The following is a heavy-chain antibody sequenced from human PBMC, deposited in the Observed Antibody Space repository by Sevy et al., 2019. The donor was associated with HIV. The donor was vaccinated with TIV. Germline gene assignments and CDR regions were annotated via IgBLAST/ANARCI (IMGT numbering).Heavy chain of an antibody. V-gene: IGHV1-18*01. D-gene: IGHD3-16*01. CDR2: INIYNGNT. J-gene: IGHJ5*02. CDR1: GYTFTTFG. Sequence: ASVKVSRKPSGYTFTTFGINWVRQAPGQGLEWMAWINIYNGNTIYAQNLQGRVTLTRDTSTNTAYMELRSLTSDDTAVYYCARMRNLGEPSDPWGQGALVTVSS. CDR3: ARMRNLGEPSDP.